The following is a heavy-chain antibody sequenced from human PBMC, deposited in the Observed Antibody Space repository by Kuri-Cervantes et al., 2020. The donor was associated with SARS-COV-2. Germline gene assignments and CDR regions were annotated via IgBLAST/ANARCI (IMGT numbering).Heavy chain of an antibody. Sequence: GESLKISCAAPGFTFSSYGMPWVRQAPGKGLAWVAVIWYGGSNKYYADSVKGRFTISRDNSKNTLYLQMNSLRAEDTAVYYCARERTITMIVVVIGGKDAFDIWGQGTMVTVSS. V-gene: IGHV3-33*08. J-gene: IGHJ3*02. D-gene: IGHD3-22*01. CDR2: IWYGGSNK. CDR3: ARERTITMIVVVIGGKDAFDI. CDR1: GFTFSSYG.